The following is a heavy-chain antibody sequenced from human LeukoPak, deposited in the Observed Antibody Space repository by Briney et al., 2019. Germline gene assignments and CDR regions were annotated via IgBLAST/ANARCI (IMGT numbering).Heavy chain of an antibody. Sequence: SETLSLTCTVSGGSISSYYWSWIRQPPGKGLEWIGYIYYSGSTNYNPSLKSRVTISVDTSKNQFSLKLNSVSAADTALYYCAKDFHRLGEFDAFDIWGQGTMVTVSS. V-gene: IGHV4-59*01. CDR1: GGSISSYY. D-gene: IGHD3-16*01. CDR2: IYYSGST. CDR3: AKDFHRLGEFDAFDI. J-gene: IGHJ3*02.